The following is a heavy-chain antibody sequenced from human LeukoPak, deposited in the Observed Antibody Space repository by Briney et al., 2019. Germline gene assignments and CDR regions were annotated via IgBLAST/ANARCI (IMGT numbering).Heavy chain of an antibody. D-gene: IGHD6-13*01. CDR3: ARAPSSSWAFDY. CDR1: GGTFSSYA. Sequence: ASVKVSCKASGGTFSSYAISWVRQAPGQGLEWMGRIIPFLGIANYAQKFQGRVTITADKSTSTAYMELSSLRSEDTAVYYCARAPSSSWAFDYWGQGTLVTVSS. J-gene: IGHJ4*02. CDR2: IIPFLGIA. V-gene: IGHV1-69*04.